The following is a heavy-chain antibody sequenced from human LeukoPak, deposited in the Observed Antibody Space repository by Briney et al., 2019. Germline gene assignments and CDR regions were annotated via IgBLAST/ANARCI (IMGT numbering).Heavy chain of an antibody. CDR2: ISGRGDNT. J-gene: IGHJ4*02. Sequence: GGSLRLSCAAAGFTFSGYAMNWVRQAPGKGLEWVSAISGRGDNTYYADSVKGRFTISRDNSKNTLYLQMNSLRAEDTAVYYCASLIRDSWGQGTLVTVSS. CDR1: GFTFSGYA. V-gene: IGHV3-23*01. D-gene: IGHD2-8*01. CDR3: ASLIRDS.